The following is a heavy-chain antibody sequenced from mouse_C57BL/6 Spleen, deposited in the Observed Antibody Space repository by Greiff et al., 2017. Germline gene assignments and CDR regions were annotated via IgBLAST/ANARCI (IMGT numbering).Heavy chain of an antibody. D-gene: IGHD1-1*01. Sequence: QVQLQQSGAELVKPGASVKISCKASGYTFTDYYINWVKQRPGQGLEWIGKIGPGSGSTYYNEKFKGKATLTADKYSSTAYMQLSSLTSEDSAVYFCARSPSYYYGSSHWYFDVWGTGTTVTVSS. J-gene: IGHJ1*03. CDR2: IGPGSGST. V-gene: IGHV1-77*01. CDR1: GYTFTDYY. CDR3: ARSPSYYYGSSHWYFDV.